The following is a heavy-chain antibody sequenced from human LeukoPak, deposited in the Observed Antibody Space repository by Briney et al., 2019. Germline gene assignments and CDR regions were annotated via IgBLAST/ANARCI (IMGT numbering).Heavy chain of an antibody. D-gene: IGHD1-26*01. CDR2: ISWNSGSI. CDR1: GFTFSSYA. J-gene: IGHJ6*02. V-gene: IGHV3-9*01. Sequence: GGSLRLSCAASGFTFSSYAMSWVRHAPGKGLEWVSGISWNSGSIGYADSVKGRFTISRDNAKNSLYLQMNSLRAEDTALYYCAKDIIVGAHYYYYGMDVWGQGTTVTVSS. CDR3: AKDIIVGAHYYYYGMDV.